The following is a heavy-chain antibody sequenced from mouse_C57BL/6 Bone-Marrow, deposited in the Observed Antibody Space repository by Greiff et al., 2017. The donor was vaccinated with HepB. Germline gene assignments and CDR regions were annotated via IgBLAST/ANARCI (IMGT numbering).Heavy chain of an antibody. CDR3: ARADYYGSPLRYFDV. CDR1: GYSITSDY. CDR2: ISYSGST. J-gene: IGHJ1*03. V-gene: IGHV3-8*01. D-gene: IGHD1-1*01. Sequence: EVQLVESGPGLAKPSQTLSLTCSVTGYSITSDYWNWIRKFPGNKLEYMGYISYSGSTYYNPSLKSRISITRDTSKNQYYLQLNSVTTEDTATYYCARADYYGSPLRYFDVWGTGTTVTVSS.